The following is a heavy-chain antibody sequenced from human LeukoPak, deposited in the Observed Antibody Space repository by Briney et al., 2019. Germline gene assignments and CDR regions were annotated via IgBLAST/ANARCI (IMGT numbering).Heavy chain of an antibody. CDR2: ISYDGSNK. CDR1: GFTFSSYA. Sequence: GGSLRLSCAASGFTFSSYAMSWVRQAPGKGLEWVAVISYDGSNKYYADSVKGRFTISRDNSKNTLYLQMNSLRAEDTAVYYCARARGYSYWALVGWGQGTLVTVSS. J-gene: IGHJ4*02. D-gene: IGHD5-18*01. CDR3: ARARGYSYWALVG. V-gene: IGHV3-30-3*01.